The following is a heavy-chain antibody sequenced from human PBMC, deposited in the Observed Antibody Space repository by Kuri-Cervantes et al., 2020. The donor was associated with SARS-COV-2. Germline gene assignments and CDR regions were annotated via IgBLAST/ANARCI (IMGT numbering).Heavy chain of an antibody. V-gene: IGHV1-69*13. J-gene: IGHJ6*03. CDR2: IIPIFGTA. Sequence: SLKLSCKASGSTFSSYAISWVRQAPGQGLEWMGGIIPIFGTANYAQKFQGRVTITADESTSTAYMELSSLRSEDTAVYYCARNPHSLTSYYYYYMDVWGKGTMVTVSS. CDR1: GSTFSSYA. CDR3: ARNPHSLTSYYYYYMDV. D-gene: IGHD2-15*01.